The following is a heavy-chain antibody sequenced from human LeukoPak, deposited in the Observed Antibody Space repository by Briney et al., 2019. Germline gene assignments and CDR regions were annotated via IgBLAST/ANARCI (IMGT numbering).Heavy chain of an antibody. CDR2: ISSSGSTI. J-gene: IGHJ6*04. D-gene: IGHD3-10*02. Sequence: PGGSVRLSCAASGFTFSSYGMHWVRQAPGKGLEWVSYISSSGSTIYYADSVKGRFTISRDNAKNSLYLQMNSLRAEDTAVYYCAELGITMIGGVWGKGTTVTISS. V-gene: IGHV3-48*04. CDR3: AELGITMIGGV. CDR1: GFTFSSYG.